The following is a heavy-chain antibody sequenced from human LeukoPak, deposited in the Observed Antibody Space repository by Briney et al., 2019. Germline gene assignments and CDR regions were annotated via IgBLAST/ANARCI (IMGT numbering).Heavy chain of an antibody. V-gene: IGHV3-23*01. Sequence: GGSLRLSCAASGFTFSSHAMGWVRQAPGKGLEWVSSITGSGGSTYYGDSVKGRFTIARDNSRNTLYLQMNSLRVEDTAVYYCAKDRGYYYDSSGYYYFEYWGQGTLVTVSS. J-gene: IGHJ4*02. CDR1: GFTFSSHA. CDR3: AKDRGYYYDSSGYYYFEY. CDR2: ITGSGGST. D-gene: IGHD3-22*01.